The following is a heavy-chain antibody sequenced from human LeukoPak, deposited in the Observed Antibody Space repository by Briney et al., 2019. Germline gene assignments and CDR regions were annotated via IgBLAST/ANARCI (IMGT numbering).Heavy chain of an antibody. D-gene: IGHD3-10*01. Sequence: PSQTLSLTCTVSGGSISSGDYYWSWIRQPPGTGLEWIGYIYYSGSTYYNPSLKSRVTISVDTSKNQFSLKLSSVTAADTAVYYCARVLYGSGSLYYFDYWGQGTLVTVSS. CDR2: IYYSGST. V-gene: IGHV4-30-4*01. J-gene: IGHJ4*02. CDR1: GGSISSGDYY. CDR3: ARVLYGSGSLYYFDY.